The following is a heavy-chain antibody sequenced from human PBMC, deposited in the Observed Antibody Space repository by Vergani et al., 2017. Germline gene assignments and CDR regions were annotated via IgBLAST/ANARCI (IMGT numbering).Heavy chain of an antibody. Sequence: QVQLVQSGAEVKKPGASVKVSCKASGYTFTSYDINWVRQATGQGLEWMGWMNPNSGNTGYAQKFQGRVTMTRNTSISTAYMELSSLRSEDTAVYYCARERSEHYGSGSSYNYYYMDVWGKGTTVTVSS. J-gene: IGHJ6*03. D-gene: IGHD3-10*01. V-gene: IGHV1-8*01. CDR2: MNPNSGNT. CDR3: ARERSEHYGSGSSYNYYYMDV. CDR1: GYTFTSYD.